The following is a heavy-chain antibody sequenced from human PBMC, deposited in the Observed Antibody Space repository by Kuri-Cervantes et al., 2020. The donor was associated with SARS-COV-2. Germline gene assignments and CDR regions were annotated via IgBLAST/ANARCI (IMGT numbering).Heavy chain of an antibody. V-gene: IGHV4-59*01. J-gene: IGHJ6*02. Sequence: GSLRISCTVSGCSISSYYWSWIRQPPGKGLEWIGYIYYSGSTNYNPSLKSRVTITGDTSKNQFSLKLSSVTAADTAAYYCARGDCSGGSCYGMDVWGQGTTVTVSS. D-gene: IGHD2-15*01. CDR1: GCSISSYY. CDR2: IYYSGST. CDR3: ARGDCSGGSCYGMDV.